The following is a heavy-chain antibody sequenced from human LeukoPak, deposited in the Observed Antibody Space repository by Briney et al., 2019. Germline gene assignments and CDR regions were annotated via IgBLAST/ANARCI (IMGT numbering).Heavy chain of an antibody. CDR3: ARGESSSGWYYYFDL. J-gene: IGHJ2*01. D-gene: IGHD6-19*01. Sequence: APVKVSCKASGYTFASFGITWVRQAPGQGLEWMGWINTHNGDTNYAQKLQGRVTMTTDTSTSTAYMELRSLRSDDTAVYYCARGESSSGWYYYFDLWGRGTLVTVSS. CDR2: INTHNGDT. CDR1: GYTFASFG. V-gene: IGHV1-18*01.